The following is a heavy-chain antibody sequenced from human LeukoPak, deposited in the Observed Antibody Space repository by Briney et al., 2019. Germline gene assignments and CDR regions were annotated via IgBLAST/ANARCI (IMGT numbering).Heavy chain of an antibody. CDR2: IYHSGST. CDR1: GYSISSGYY. CDR3: ARLVRSGSWGHYFDY. V-gene: IGHV4-38-2*02. J-gene: IGHJ4*02. Sequence: SETLSLTCTVSGYSISSGYYWGWIRQPPGKGLEWIGSIYHSGSTNYNPSLKSRVTISVDTSKNQFSLKLSSVTAADTAVYYCARLVRSGSWGHYFDYWGQGTLVTVSS. D-gene: IGHD3-10*01.